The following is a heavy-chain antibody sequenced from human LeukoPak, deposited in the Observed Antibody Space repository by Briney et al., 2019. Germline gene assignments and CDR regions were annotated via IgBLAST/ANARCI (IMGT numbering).Heavy chain of an antibody. D-gene: IGHD6-13*01. Sequence: SETLSLICTVSGVSISSYYWSWIRQPPGKGLEWIGYIYYSGSTNYNPSLKSRVTISLDTSKNQFSLKLSSVTAADTAAYYCARHDGSSWYYAFDVWGQGTMVTVSS. CDR1: GVSISSYY. CDR2: IYYSGST. CDR3: ARHDGSSWYYAFDV. V-gene: IGHV4-59*08. J-gene: IGHJ3*01.